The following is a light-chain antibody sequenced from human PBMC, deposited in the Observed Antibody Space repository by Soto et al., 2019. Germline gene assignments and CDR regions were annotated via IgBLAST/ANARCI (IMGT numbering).Light chain of an antibody. Sequence: QSVLTQPASVSGSPGQSITISCTGTSNDVGGYNLVSWYQHHPGQAPKLIVDHVTDRPSGVSSRFSGSKSGNTASLTISGLQAHGEADYYCCSYADYKWIFGGGTKLTVL. V-gene: IGLV2-23*02. CDR1: SNDVGGYNL. CDR2: HVT. CDR3: CSYADYKWI. J-gene: IGLJ2*01.